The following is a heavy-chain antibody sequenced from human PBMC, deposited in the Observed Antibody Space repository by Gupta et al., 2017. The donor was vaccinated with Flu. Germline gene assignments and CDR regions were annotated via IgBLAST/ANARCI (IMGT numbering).Heavy chain of an antibody. CDR1: YW. D-gene: IGHD4-4*01. CDR3: ARQINTVPSYYYGMDV. CDR2: IHPDDSDT. Sequence: YWFAWVRQMPGKGLEWEGIIHPDDSDTIYSPSFQGQVTISADKSISAAYLQWSSLKASDTAMYYCARQINTVPSYYYGMDVWGQGTTVTVSS. V-gene: IGHV5-51*01. J-gene: IGHJ6*02.